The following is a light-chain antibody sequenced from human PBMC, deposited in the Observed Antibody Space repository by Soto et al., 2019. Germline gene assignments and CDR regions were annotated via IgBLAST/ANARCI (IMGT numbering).Light chain of an antibody. CDR2: DAS. CDR3: QQYGDSPLT. Sequence: IVLTQSPGTLSLSPGERATLSCRASQGVTGNFLAWYQQKPGQAVRLLIFDASSRATGIPDRFSGSGSGTDFTLTISRLEPEDFAVYFCQQYGDSPLTFGGGTKVEIK. V-gene: IGKV3-20*01. CDR1: QGVTGNF. J-gene: IGKJ4*01.